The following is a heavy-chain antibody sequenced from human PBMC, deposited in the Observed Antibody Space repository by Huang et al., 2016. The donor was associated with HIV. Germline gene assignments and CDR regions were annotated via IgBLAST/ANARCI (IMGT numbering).Heavy chain of an antibody. CDR3: ARHCPLQYSDLWTSFSYYFDF. CDR1: GGSISNNGYY. V-gene: IGHV4-39*01. CDR2: VYYSGTT. Sequence: QLHLQESGPGLVKPSETLSLICTVSGGSISNNGYYWGWIRQSPGKGLEWIGSVYYSGTTSYNPSLKSRITISMDMSKNEFSLRLRSLSAADSAIYYCARHCPLQYSDLWTSFSYYFDFWGQGSPVTVSS. D-gene: IGHD3-3*01. J-gene: IGHJ4*02.